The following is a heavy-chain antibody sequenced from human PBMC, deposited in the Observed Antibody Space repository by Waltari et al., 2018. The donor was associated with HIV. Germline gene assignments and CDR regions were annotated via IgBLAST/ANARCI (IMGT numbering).Heavy chain of an antibody. CDR2: ISSGSSTI. D-gene: IGHD3-10*01. CDR3: ARPGSYNWFDP. J-gene: IGHJ5*02. V-gene: IGHV3-48*04. CDR1: GFTFSSYS. Sequence: EVQLVESGGGLVQPGGSLRLSCAASGFTFSSYSMNWVRQAPGKGPEWVSYISSGSSTIYYADSVKGRFTISRDNAKNSLYLQMNSLRAEDTAIYYCARPGSYNWFDPWGQGTLVTVSS.